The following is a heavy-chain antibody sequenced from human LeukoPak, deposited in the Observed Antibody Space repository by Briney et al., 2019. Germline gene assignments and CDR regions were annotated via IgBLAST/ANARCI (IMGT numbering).Heavy chain of an antibody. Sequence: PGGSLRLSCAASGFTFSSYAMHWVRQAPGKGLEWVAVISYDGSNKYYVDSVKGRFTISRDNSKNTLYLQMNSLRAEDTAVYNCARGGRITARQMYSQHGGQGTLVTVSS. CDR3: ARGGRITARQMYSQH. D-gene: IGHD6-6*01. CDR1: GFTFSSYA. V-gene: IGHV3-30-3*01. CDR2: ISYDGSNK. J-gene: IGHJ1*01.